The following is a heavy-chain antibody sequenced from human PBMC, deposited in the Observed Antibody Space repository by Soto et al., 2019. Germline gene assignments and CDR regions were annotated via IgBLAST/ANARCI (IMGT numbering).Heavy chain of an antibody. Sequence: ASVKVSCKASGYTFTGYYMHWVRQAPGQGLEWMGWIKPNSGGTNYARKIQGRVTMTRDTSISTAYMELSRLRGDERAVASCASVDRTNGVCYEGFGYWGQGTLGTVSA. CDR3: ASVDRTNGVCYEGFGY. V-gene: IGHV1-2*02. CDR2: IKPNSGGT. J-gene: IGHJ4*02. CDR1: GYTFTGYY. D-gene: IGHD2-8*01.